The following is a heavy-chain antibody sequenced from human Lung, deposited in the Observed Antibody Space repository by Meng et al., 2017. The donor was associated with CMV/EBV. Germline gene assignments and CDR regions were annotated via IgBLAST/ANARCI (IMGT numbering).Heavy chain of an antibody. CDR1: GFTFDDYT. D-gene: IGHD1-26*01. CDR3: AKGRYSGSYSSPGYFDY. J-gene: IGHJ4*02. Sequence: SCAASGFTFDDYTMHWVRQAPGKGLEWVSLISWDGGSTYYADSVKGRFIISRDNSKNSLYLQMNSLRTEDTALYYCAKGRYSGSYSSPGYFDYWXQGTLVTVSS. CDR2: ISWDGGST. V-gene: IGHV3-43*01.